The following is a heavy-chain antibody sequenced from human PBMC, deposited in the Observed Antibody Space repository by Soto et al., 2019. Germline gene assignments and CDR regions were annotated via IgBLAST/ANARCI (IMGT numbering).Heavy chain of an antibody. CDR1: GFTFSGYA. D-gene: IGHD2-15*01. Sequence: EVQLLESGGGLVQPGGSLRLSCAASGFTFSGYALTWVRQAPGKGLEWVSAIRGGGDATFYADSVKGRFTISRDNAKNTLYLQMNTMRAEDTAVYYCARKVSWSTGRPDLWYFDLWGRGTLVTVSS. V-gene: IGHV3-23*01. J-gene: IGHJ2*01. CDR2: IRGGGDAT. CDR3: ARKVSWSTGRPDLWYFDL.